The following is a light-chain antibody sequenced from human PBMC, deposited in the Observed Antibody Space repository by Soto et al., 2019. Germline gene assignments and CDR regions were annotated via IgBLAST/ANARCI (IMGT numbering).Light chain of an antibody. CDR1: QSVTSY. Sequence: DIQMTQSPSSLSASVGARVTITCRASQSVTSYLHWYQKKPGKAPNLLIYGASSLQSGAPSRFSGSGSGTDFTLTISSLQPEDFATYYCQQSYNAPPTFGQGTKVDIK. V-gene: IGKV1-39*01. CDR3: QQSYNAPPT. CDR2: GAS. J-gene: IGKJ1*01.